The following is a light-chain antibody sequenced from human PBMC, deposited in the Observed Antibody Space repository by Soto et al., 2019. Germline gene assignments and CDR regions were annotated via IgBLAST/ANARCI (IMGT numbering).Light chain of an antibody. CDR1: QNIYYN. V-gene: IGKV3-15*01. CDR3: LQYHNLWA. J-gene: IGKJ1*01. CDR2: RAS. Sequence: ILMTQSPATVSVSPGESATLSCRASQNIYYNVAWYQQRPGQAPRLLIYRASTRATGVPARFSGSGSGTEFTHTISSLQPEDFTVYSCLQYHNLWAFGQGTKVDIK.